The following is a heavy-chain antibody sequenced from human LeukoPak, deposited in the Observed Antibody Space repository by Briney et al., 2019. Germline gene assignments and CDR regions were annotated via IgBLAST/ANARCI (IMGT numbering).Heavy chain of an antibody. J-gene: IGHJ4*02. CDR1: GGSISGYY. D-gene: IGHD1-26*01. V-gene: IGHV4-59*01. Sequence: SETLSLTCTVSGGSISGYYWSWIRQPPGKGLEWIGYIYYSGSTNYNPSLKSRVTISVDTSKNQFSLKLSSVTAADTAVYYCARAAYSGSYHSDYWGQGTLVTVSS. CDR3: ARAAYSGSYHSDY. CDR2: IYYSGST.